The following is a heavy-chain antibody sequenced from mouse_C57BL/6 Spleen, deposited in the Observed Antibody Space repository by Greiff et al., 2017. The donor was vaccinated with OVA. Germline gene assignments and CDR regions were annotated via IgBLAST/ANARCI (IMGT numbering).Heavy chain of an antibody. Sequence: EVKLLESGPGLAKPSQTLSLTCSVTGYSITSDYWNWIRKFPGNKLEYMGYISYSGSTSYNPSLKSRISITRDTSKNQKYLQLNSVTTEDTATYDRARTPNYDGSRGYFDVWGTGTTVTVSS. J-gene: IGHJ1*03. D-gene: IGHD1-1*01. CDR2: ISYSGST. CDR3: ARTPNYDGSRGYFDV. CDR1: GYSITSDY. V-gene: IGHV3-8*01.